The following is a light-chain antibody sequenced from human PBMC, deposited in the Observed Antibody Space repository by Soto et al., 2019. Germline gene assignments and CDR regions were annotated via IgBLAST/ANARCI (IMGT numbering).Light chain of an antibody. V-gene: IGKV3-11*01. CDR3: QQSYSTPIT. CDR2: DAS. CDR1: QSVTDF. Sequence: EIVLTQSPVTLSLSPGERATLSCRASQSVTDFLAWYQQKPGQAPRLLIYDASNGATGIPARFSDSGSGTDFTLTISSLQPEDFATYYCQQSYSTPITFGQGTRLEIK. J-gene: IGKJ5*01.